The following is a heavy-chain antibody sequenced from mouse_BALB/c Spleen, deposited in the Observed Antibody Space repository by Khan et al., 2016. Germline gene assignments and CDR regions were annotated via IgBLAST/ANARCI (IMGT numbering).Heavy chain of an antibody. CDR2: ISYDGSN. D-gene: IGHD4-1*01. CDR1: VYSITSGYY. CDR3: ASNWEGWYFDV. Sequence: LLASGPGLVKPSPSLSLTCSVTVYSITSGYYWNWIRQFPGNKLEWMGYISYDGSNNNNPSLQNRISITSDTSKNQFFLKLNSVTTEDTSTYYCASNWEGWYFDVWGAGTTVTVSS. J-gene: IGHJ1*01. V-gene: IGHV3-6*02.